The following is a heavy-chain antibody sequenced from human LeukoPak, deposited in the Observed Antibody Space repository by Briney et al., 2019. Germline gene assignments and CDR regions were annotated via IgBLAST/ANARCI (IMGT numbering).Heavy chain of an antibody. Sequence: GGSLRLSCAASVFNFRDHWMEWVRQAQGKGQEWVGHIKTDGSETYYLDSLRGRFSISRDNTNNALYLQMNSLRVEDTAVYYCVKNNGWFHLAQWGQGTLVTVSS. D-gene: IGHD6-19*01. J-gene: IGHJ4*02. CDR1: VFNFRDHW. CDR3: VKNNGWFHLAQ. V-gene: IGHV3-7*03. CDR2: IKTDGSET.